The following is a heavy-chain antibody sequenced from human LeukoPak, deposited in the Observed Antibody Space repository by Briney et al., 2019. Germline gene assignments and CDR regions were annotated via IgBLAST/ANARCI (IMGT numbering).Heavy chain of an antibody. J-gene: IGHJ4*02. CDR1: GFTFSSYA. CDR2: ISGSGGST. Sequence: PGGSLRLSCAASGFTFSSYAMSWVRQAPGKGLEWVSVISGSGGSTYYADSVKGRFTISRDNSKNTLYLQMNSLRAEDTAVYYCAKDRVLLWFGESPRSTDFDYWGQGTLVTVSS. D-gene: IGHD3-10*01. CDR3: AKDRVLLWFGESPRSTDFDY. V-gene: IGHV3-23*01.